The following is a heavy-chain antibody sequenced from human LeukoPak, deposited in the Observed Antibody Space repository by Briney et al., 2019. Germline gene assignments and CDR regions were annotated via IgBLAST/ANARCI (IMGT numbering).Heavy chain of an antibody. CDR2: ISSSSSTI. Sequence: GGSLRLSCAASGFTFSSYSMNWVRQAPGKGLEWVSYISSSSSTIYYADSVKGRFTISRDNAKNSLYLQMNSLRAEDTAVYYCARHGSITMVRGRLRYYYMDVWGKGTTVTISS. CDR3: ARHGSITMVRGRLRYYYMDV. J-gene: IGHJ6*03. CDR1: GFTFSSYS. D-gene: IGHD3-10*01. V-gene: IGHV3-48*01.